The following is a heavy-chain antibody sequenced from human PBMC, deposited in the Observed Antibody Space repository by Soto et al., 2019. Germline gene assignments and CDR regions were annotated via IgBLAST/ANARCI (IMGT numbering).Heavy chain of an antibody. D-gene: IGHD2-15*01. CDR1: GGSISSGGYY. CDR3: ARDVAGCSGGSCYLVYGMDV. J-gene: IGHJ6*02. CDR2: IYYSGST. V-gene: IGHV4-31*03. Sequence: SETLSLTCTVSGGSISSGGYYWSWIRQHPGKGLEWIGYIYYSGSTYYNPSLKSRVTISVDTSKNQFSLKLSSVTAADTAVYYCARDVAGCSGGSCYLVYGMDVWSQGTTVTVSS.